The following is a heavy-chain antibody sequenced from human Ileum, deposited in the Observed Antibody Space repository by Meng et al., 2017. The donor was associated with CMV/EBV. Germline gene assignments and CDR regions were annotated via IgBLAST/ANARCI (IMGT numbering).Heavy chain of an antibody. J-gene: IGHJ5*01. Sequence: GGSLRLSCAASGFTLTSYWMHWVRQVPGKGLVWVSRIWSDGKSTNYADSVKGRFTISRDTARNTLYLQMNSLRVDDTAVYYCARSRDTSSWDLGSWGHGTQVTVSS. CDR3: ARSRDTSSWDLGS. D-gene: IGHD6-13*01. V-gene: IGHV3-74*01. CDR1: GFTLTSYW. CDR2: IWSDGKST.